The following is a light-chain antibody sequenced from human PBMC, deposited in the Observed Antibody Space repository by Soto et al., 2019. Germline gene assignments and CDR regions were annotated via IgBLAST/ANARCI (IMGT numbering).Light chain of an antibody. CDR1: QTVASN. CDR2: GAS. V-gene: IGKV3-15*01. J-gene: IGKJ2*01. CDR3: QQYQNWPPQYT. Sequence: EIVMTQSPASLSVSPGAGATLSCRASQTVASNLAWYQQKPSQGPRLLIHGASTRAAGVPARFSGSGSGTDFTLTISSLQSEDFAVYYCQQYQNWPPQYTFGQGTKLQIK.